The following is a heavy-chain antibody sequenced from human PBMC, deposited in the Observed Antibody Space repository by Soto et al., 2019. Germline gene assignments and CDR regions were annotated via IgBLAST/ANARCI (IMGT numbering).Heavy chain of an antibody. CDR2: INHSGST. CDR1: GGSFSGYY. CDR3: AEGSVPYYFDY. D-gene: IGHD3-10*01. V-gene: IGHV4-34*01. Sequence: SETLSLTCAVYGGSFSGYYWSWIRQPPGKGLEWIGEINHSGSTNYNPSLKSRVTISVDTSKNQFSLKLSSVTAADTAVYYCAEGSVPYYFDYWGQGTLVTVSS. J-gene: IGHJ4*02.